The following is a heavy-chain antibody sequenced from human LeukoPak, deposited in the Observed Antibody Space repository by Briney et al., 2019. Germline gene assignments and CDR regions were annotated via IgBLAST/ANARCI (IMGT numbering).Heavy chain of an antibody. CDR1: GFIFSSYW. J-gene: IGHJ2*01. CDR2: INPDGTVT. D-gene: IGHD6-19*01. Sequence: GGSLRLSCAASGFIFSSYWMHWVRQAPGKGLVWVSPINPDGTVTTYADSVKGRFTISRDNAKNTLYLQMNSLKAEDTAVYYCVRDSPSGFFDLWGRGTLVTVSS. CDR3: VRDSPSGFFDL. V-gene: IGHV3-74*01.